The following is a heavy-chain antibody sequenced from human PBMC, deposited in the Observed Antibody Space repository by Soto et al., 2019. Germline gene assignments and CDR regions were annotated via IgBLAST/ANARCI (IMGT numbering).Heavy chain of an antibody. V-gene: IGHV3-11*01. CDR1: AFTFSDYY. CDR3: ARGRSYNAGGYSRFDC. D-gene: IGHD3-10*01. Sequence: QVQLVESGGGLVKPGGSLSLSCAASAFTFSDYYMTCIRQAPGKGLEWVSYISSSGNTIYYAGSVKGRFTISRENAKNSLYLQMNSLSAEDTAVYYCARGRSYNAGGYSRFDCWGQGTLVTVSS. CDR2: ISSSGNTI. J-gene: IGHJ4*02.